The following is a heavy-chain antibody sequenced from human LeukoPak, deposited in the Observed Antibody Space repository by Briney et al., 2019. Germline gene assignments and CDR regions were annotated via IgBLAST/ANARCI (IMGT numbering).Heavy chain of an antibody. CDR2: IYYSGST. J-gene: IGHJ4*02. Sequence: PSETLSLTCTVPGGSLSSYYWSWIRQPLGEGLEWIGHIYYSGSTNYNPSLKSRVTISVDTSKNQFSLKLSSVTAADTAVYYCARWGDGDYYSDYWGQGTLVTVSS. D-gene: IGHD4-17*01. V-gene: IGHV4-59*01. CDR1: GGSLSSYY. CDR3: ARWGDGDYYSDY.